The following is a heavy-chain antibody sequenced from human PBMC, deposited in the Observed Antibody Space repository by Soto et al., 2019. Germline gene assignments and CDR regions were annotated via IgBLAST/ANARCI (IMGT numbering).Heavy chain of an antibody. CDR2: ISYDGSNK. Sequence: QTGGSLRLSCAASGFTFSSYAMHWVRQAPGKGLEWVAVISYDGSNKYYADSVKGRFTISRDNSKNTLYLQMNSLRAEDTAVYYCARDKGGATLLGRFDAFDIWGQGTMVTASS. CDR3: ARDKGGATLLGRFDAFDI. CDR1: GFTFSSYA. D-gene: IGHD5-12*01. V-gene: IGHV3-30-3*01. J-gene: IGHJ3*02.